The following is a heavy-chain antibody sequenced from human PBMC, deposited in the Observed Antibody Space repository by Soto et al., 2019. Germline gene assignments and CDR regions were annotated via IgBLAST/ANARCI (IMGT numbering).Heavy chain of an antibody. Sequence: QVQLVQSGAEVKKPGSSVKVSCKASGGTFSSYTISWVRQAPGQGLEWMGRIIPILGIANYAQKFQGRVTITADKSTSXAYMELSSLRSEDTAVYYCARGGCSGGSCYSPFDYWGQGTLVTVSS. CDR3: ARGGCSGGSCYSPFDY. CDR1: GGTFSSYT. V-gene: IGHV1-69*02. CDR2: IIPILGIA. D-gene: IGHD2-15*01. J-gene: IGHJ4*02.